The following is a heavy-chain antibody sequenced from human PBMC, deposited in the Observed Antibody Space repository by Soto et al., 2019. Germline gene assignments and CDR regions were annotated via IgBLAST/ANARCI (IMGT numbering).Heavy chain of an antibody. Sequence: PSETLSLTCTVSGGSVRSDNYYWIWIRQPPGKGLECIGYISYSGSTSYNPSLKSRVTISVDTSKNQFSLKLSSVTAADTAVYYCATRNVFRPFDCWGQGTLVTVSS. CDR2: ISYSGST. J-gene: IGHJ4*02. CDR1: GGSVRSDNYY. D-gene: IGHD1-1*01. V-gene: IGHV4-61*01. CDR3: ATRNVFRPFDC.